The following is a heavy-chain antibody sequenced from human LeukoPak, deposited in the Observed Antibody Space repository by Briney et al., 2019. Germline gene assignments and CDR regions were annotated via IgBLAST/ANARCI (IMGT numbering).Heavy chain of an antibody. CDR2: MNPNSGNT. CDR1: GYTFTSYD. J-gene: IGHJ4*02. Sequence: ASVRVSCKASGYTFTSYDINWVRQAPGQGLEWMGWMNPNSGNTDYAQKVQGRVTMTRNTAISTAYMELSSLRSEDTAVYYCARGGWLTTSYYFDFWGQGALVTVSS. CDR3: ARGGWLTTSYYFDF. V-gene: IGHV1-8*01. D-gene: IGHD5-24*01.